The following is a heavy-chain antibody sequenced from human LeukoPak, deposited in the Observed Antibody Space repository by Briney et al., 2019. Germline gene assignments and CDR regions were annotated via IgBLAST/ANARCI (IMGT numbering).Heavy chain of an antibody. CDR2: IYHSGST. J-gene: IGHJ4*02. CDR3: ARDYRDGYNHYFDY. D-gene: IGHD5-24*01. V-gene: IGHV4-38-2*02. CDR1: GYSISSGYY. Sequence: PSETLSLTCTVSGYSISSGYYWGWIRQPPGKGLEWIGSIYHSGSTYYNPSLKSRVTISVDTSKNQFSLKLSSVTAADTAVYYCARDYRDGYNHYFDYWGQGTLVTVSS.